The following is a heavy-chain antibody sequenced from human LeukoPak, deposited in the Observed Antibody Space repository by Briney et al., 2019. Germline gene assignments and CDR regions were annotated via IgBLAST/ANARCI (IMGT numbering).Heavy chain of an antibody. D-gene: IGHD3-22*01. CDR2: IHYTGST. CDR3: ARESNYHDSLGYNWFDP. J-gene: IGHJ5*02. CDR1: GASINRDY. Sequence: SETLSLTCTVSGASINRDYWSWLRQTPGKGLEWIGYIHYTGSTNYNPSLKSRVTISLDTSKNQFSLKLSSVTAADTAVYYSARESNYHDSLGYNWFDPWGQGTLVTVAS. V-gene: IGHV4-59*01.